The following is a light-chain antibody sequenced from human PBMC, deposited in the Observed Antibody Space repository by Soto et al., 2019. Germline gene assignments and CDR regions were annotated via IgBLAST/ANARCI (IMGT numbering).Light chain of an antibody. CDR1: QGISSY. V-gene: IGKV1D-8*03. Sequence: VLWMTQSPSLPSASTGDRDTLNLPMSQGISSYLAWYQQKPGKAPELLIYAASTLQSGVPSRFSATVSGTEFSLTITSLQPEDFATYYCQQLFDSPITFGQGTRLEIK. J-gene: IGKJ5*01. CDR3: QQLFDSPIT. CDR2: AAS.